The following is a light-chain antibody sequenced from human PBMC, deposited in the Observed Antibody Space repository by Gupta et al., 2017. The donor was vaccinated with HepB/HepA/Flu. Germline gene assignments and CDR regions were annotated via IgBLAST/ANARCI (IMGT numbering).Light chain of an antibody. Sequence: QSALTQPASVSGSPGQSLTISCTGTSSDVGSYNLASWYQQHTGKAPKLMIYEVSKRPSGVSNRFSGSKSGNTASLTISGLQAEDEADYYCCSYAGSSTLVFGGGTKLTVL. J-gene: IGLJ2*01. CDR1: SSDVGSYNL. V-gene: IGLV2-23*02. CDR3: CSYAGSSTLV. CDR2: EVS.